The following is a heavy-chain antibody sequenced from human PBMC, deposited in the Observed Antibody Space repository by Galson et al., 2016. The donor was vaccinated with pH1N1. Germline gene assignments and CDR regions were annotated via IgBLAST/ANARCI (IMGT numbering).Heavy chain of an antibody. J-gene: IGHJ4*02. CDR2: INSDESNK. CDR1: GFNFIAYG. D-gene: IGHD6-19*01. V-gene: IGHV3-30*02. CDR3: AEGLGSDWAFDY. Sequence: SLRLSCAASGFNFIAYGVHWVRQAPGKGLEWVASINSDESNKYYADSVKGRLTISRDNSKNTLYVQMNSLRAEDTAVYFCAEGLGSDWAFDYWGQGTLVTVSS.